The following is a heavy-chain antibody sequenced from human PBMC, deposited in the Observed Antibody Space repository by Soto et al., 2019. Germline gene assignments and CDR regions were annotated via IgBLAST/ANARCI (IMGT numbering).Heavy chain of an antibody. V-gene: IGHV5-51*07. D-gene: IGHD3-10*01. CDR1: GYSFTSYW. CDR2: IYPGDSDT. J-gene: IGHJ4*02. Sequence: PGESLKISCKGSGYSFTSYWIGWVHQMPGKGLEWMGIIYPGDSDTRYSPSFQGQVTISADKSISTAYLQWSSLKASDTAMYYCARLFPYGSGSYSKKPFNYWGQGTLVTVSS. CDR3: ARLFPYGSGSYSKKPFNY.